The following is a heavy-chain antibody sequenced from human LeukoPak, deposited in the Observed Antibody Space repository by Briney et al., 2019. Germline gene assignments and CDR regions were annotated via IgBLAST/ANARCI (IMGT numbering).Heavy chain of an antibody. D-gene: IGHD3-22*01. Sequence: SETLSLTCAVSGYSISSGYYWGWIRQPPGQGLEWIGSTYHSGSTYYNPSLKSRVTISVDTSKNQFSLKLSSVTAADTAVYYCARQTYYYDSSGYYPHDAFDIWGQGTMVTVSS. CDR1: GYSISSGYY. J-gene: IGHJ3*02. CDR2: TYHSGST. V-gene: IGHV4-38-2*01. CDR3: ARQTYYYDSSGYYPHDAFDI.